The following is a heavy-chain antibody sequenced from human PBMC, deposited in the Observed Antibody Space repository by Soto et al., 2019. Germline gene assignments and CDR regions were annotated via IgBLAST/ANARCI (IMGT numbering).Heavy chain of an antibody. V-gene: IGHV5-10-1*01. CDR1: GYSFAGYW. Sequence: GESLKISCKGSGYSFAGYWITWVRQKPGKGLEWMGRIDPSDSQTYYSPSFRGHVTISATKSITTVFLQWSSLRASDTAMYYCARQIYDSDTGPNFQYYFDSWGQGTPITVSS. CDR2: IDPSDSQT. CDR3: ARQIYDSDTGPNFQYYFDS. J-gene: IGHJ4*02. D-gene: IGHD3-22*01.